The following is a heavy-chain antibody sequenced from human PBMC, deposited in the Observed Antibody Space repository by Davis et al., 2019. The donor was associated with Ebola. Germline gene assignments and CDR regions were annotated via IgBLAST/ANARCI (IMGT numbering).Heavy chain of an antibody. CDR1: GYTFTGYY. V-gene: IGHV1-2*02. CDR2: INPNSGGT. D-gene: IGHD3-9*01. J-gene: IGHJ3*02. Sequence: ASVKVSRKASGYTFTGYYMHWVRQAPGQGLEWMGWINPNSGGTNYAQKFQGRVTITADESTSTAYMELSSLRSEDTAVYYCASEGGKNYDILTGYGVAFDIWGQGTMVTVSS. CDR3: ASEGGKNYDILTGYGVAFDI.